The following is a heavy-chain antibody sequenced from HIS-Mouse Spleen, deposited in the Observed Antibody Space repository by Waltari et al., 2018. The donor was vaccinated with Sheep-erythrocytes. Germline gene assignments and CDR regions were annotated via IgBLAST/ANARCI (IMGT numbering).Heavy chain of an antibody. CDR2: IIPIRGIA. V-gene: IGHV1-69*04. D-gene: IGHD1-26*01. Sequence: QVQLVQSGAEVKKPGSSVKVSCKASGGTFSSYAISWVRQAPGQGLEWMGRIIPIRGIANYAQKFQGRVTITADKSTSTAYMELSSQRSEDTAVYYCAQTGATTPHFDYWGQGTLVTVSS. CDR1: GGTFSSYA. CDR3: AQTGATTPHFDY. J-gene: IGHJ4*02.